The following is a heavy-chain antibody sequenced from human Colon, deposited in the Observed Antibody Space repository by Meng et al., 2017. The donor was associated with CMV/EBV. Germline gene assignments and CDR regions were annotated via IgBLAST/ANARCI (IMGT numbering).Heavy chain of an antibody. Sequence: ASVKVSCKASGYTFTDYYMHWVRQAPGQGLEWMGWINPNSGGTARAQKFQGRVTLTRDTSINTVYMELRSLKSDDTALYYCARERTTTTQSAFAIWGQGTKVTVSS. V-gene: IGHV1-2*02. D-gene: IGHD1-1*01. J-gene: IGHJ3*02. CDR3: ARERTTTTQSAFAI. CDR1: GYTFTDYY. CDR2: INPNSGGT.